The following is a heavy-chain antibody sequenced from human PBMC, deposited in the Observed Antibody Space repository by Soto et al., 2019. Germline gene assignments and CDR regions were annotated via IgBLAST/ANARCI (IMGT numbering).Heavy chain of an antibody. Sequence: SETLSLTCTVSGGSISTYYWSWVRQPPGKGLEWIGYIFYSGSTYYNPSLESRVTISVDTSKNQFSLKLSSVTAADTAVYYCARVDTSVGATCASNWGQGTLVTVSS. J-gene: IGHJ4*02. CDR1: GGSISTYY. D-gene: IGHD1-26*01. V-gene: IGHV4-59*12. CDR3: ARVDTSVGATCASN. CDR2: IFYSGST.